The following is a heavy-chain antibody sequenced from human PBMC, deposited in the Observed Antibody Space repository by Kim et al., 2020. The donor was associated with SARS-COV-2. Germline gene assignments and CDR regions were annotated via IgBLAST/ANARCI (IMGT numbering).Heavy chain of an antibody. J-gene: IGHJ6*02. CDR3: AGAAAPGDYYGMDV. D-gene: IGHD2-2*01. CDR1: GFTFSSYA. CDR2: ISGSGGST. Sequence: GGSLRLSCAASGFTFSSYAMSWVRQAPGKGLEWVSAISGSGGSTYYADSVKGRFTISRDNSKNTLYLQMNSLRAEDTAVYYCAGAAAPGDYYGMDVWGQGTTVNVSS. V-gene: IGHV3-23*01.